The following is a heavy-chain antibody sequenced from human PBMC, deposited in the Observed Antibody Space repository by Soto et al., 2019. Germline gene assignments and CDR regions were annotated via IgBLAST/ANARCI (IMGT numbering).Heavy chain of an antibody. CDR2: IYPGDSDT. CDR3: AGPVWFGEYYYGMDV. D-gene: IGHD3-10*01. Sequence: GESLKISCKGSGYSFTSYWIGWVRQMPGKGLEWMGIIYPGDSDTRYSPSFQGQVTISADKSISTAYLQWSSLKASDTAMYYCAGPVWFGEYYYGMDVWGQLTTITVS. CDR1: GYSFTSYW. V-gene: IGHV5-51*01. J-gene: IGHJ6*02.